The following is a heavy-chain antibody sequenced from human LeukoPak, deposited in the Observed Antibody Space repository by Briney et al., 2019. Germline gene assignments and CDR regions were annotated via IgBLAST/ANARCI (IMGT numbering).Heavy chain of an antibody. CDR1: GFTFSSYA. CDR3: ARDGITIFGVGSDAFDI. CDR2: ISYDGSNK. J-gene: IGHJ3*02. D-gene: IGHD3-3*01. V-gene: IGHV3-30-3*01. Sequence: GRPLRLSCAASGFTFSSYAMHWVRQAPGKGLEWVAVISYDGSNKYYADSVKGRFTISRDNSKNTLYLQMDSLRAEDTAVYYCARDGITIFGVGSDAFDIWGQGTMVTVSS.